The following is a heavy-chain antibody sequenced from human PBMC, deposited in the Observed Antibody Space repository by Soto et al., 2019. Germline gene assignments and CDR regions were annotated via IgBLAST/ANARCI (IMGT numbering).Heavy chain of an antibody. CDR2: LNNDDGHT. CDR1: GFTFINYA. J-gene: IGHJ2*01. D-gene: IGHD3-3*01. Sequence: EMQLLESGGDLVQPGGSLRLSCAASGFTFINYALSWVRQAQGKGLEWVSGLNNDDGHTNYADSVKGRFTISRDNSKHTVYLQMPRLRDEDTAIYYCAKDDRFLGRRYFDLWGRCTQVTVSS. CDR3: AKDDRFLGRRYFDL. V-gene: IGHV3-23*01.